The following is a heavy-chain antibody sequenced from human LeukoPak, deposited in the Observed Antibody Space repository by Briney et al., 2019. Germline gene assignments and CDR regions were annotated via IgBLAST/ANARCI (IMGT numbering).Heavy chain of an antibody. J-gene: IGHJ4*02. Sequence: PGGPLRLSCAASGFTFSSYGMHWVRQAPGKGLEWVAFIRYDGSNKYYADSVKGRFTISRDNSKNTLYLQMNSLRAEDTAVYYCAKPNGSSLDYWGQGTLVTVSS. CDR2: IRYDGSNK. CDR1: GFTFSSYG. CDR3: AKPNGSSLDY. D-gene: IGHD2-15*01. V-gene: IGHV3-30*02.